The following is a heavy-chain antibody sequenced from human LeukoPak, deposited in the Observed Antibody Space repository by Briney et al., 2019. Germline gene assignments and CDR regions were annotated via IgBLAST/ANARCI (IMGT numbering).Heavy chain of an antibody. Sequence: RGSLRLSCAASGFTVSSNYMSWVRQAPGKGLEWVSVIYSGGSTYYADSVKGRFTISRDNSKNTLYLQMNSLRAEDTAVYYCARVPGYDDYDDFYYFDYWGQGTLVTVSS. CDR1: GFTVSSNY. V-gene: IGHV3-53*01. CDR3: ARVPGYDDYDDFYYFDY. D-gene: IGHD4-17*01. CDR2: IYSGGST. J-gene: IGHJ4*02.